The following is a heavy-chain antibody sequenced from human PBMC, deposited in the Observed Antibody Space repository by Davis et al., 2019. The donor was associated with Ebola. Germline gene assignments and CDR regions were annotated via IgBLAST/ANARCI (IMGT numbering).Heavy chain of an antibody. J-gene: IGHJ2*01. CDR3: ARKRGTGTTKLPHWYFDL. CDR2: IIPTFGTA. Sequence: SVKVSCKASGDTVSSVGITWVRQAPGQGLEWMGGIIPTFGTANYAQKFQGRVTITAGESPSTASMELRSLTSDDTAVYYCARKRGTGTTKLPHWYFDLWGRGTLVTVSS. V-gene: IGHV1-69*13. D-gene: IGHD1-7*01. CDR1: GDTVSSVG.